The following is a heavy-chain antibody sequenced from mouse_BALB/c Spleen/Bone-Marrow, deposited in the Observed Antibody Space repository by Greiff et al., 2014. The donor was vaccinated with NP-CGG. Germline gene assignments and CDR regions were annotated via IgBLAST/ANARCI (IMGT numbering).Heavy chain of an antibody. J-gene: IGHJ3*01. CDR1: GYTFSSYW. V-gene: IGHV1-9*01. D-gene: IGHD3-2*01. CDR2: ILPGSGST. CDR3: ATARATWFAY. Sequence: VNVVESGAELMKPGASVKISCKATGYTFSSYWIEWVKQRPGHGLEWIGEILPGSGSTNYNEKFKGKATFTADTSSNTAYMQLSSLTSEDSAVYYCATARATWFAYWGQGTLVTVSA.